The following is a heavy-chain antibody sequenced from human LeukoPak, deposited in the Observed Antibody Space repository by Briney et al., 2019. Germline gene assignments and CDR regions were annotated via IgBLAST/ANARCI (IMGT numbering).Heavy chain of an antibody. J-gene: IGHJ4*02. CDR1: GVSFSGYY. Sequence: SETLSLTCAVYGVSFSGYYWSWLRQPPGKGLEWIGEINHSGSTNYNPSLKSRVTISVDTSKNQFSLKLSSVTAADTAVYYCARIAAAGPNLIDYWGQGTLVTVSS. V-gene: IGHV4-34*01. CDR3: ARIAAAGPNLIDY. CDR2: INHSGST. D-gene: IGHD6-13*01.